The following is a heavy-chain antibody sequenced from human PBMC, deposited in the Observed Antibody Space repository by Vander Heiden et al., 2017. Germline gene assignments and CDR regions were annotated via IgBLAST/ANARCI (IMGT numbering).Heavy chain of an antibody. Sequence: EVQLVESGGGLVKPGGPLRLSRAASGFTFSSYSMNWVRQAPGKGLEWVSSISSSSSYIYYADSVKGRFTISRDNAKNSLYLQMNSLRAEDTAVYYCARDLYGDYFIDYWGQGTLVTVSS. V-gene: IGHV3-21*01. CDR1: GFTFSSYS. J-gene: IGHJ4*02. CDR2: ISSSSSYI. CDR3: ARDLYGDYFIDY. D-gene: IGHD4-17*01.